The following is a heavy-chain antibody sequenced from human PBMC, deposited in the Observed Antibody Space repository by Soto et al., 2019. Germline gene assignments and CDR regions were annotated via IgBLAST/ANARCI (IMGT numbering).Heavy chain of an antibody. CDR3: ARAVVAATHSHDAFDI. D-gene: IGHD2-15*01. V-gene: IGHV1-46*01. CDR1: GYTFTSYY. Sequence: QVQLVQSGAEVKKPGASVKVSCKASGYTFTSYYMHWVRQAPGQGLEWMGIINPSGGSTSYAQKFQGRVTMTRDTSTSTVYMELSSLGSEDTAVYYCARAVVAATHSHDAFDIWGQGTMVTVSS. J-gene: IGHJ3*02. CDR2: INPSGGST.